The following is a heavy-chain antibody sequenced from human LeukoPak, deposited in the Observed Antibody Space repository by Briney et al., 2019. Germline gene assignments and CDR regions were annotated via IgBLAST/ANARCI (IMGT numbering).Heavy chain of an antibody. CDR2: ISGSGGST. D-gene: IGHD3-22*01. V-gene: IGHV3-23*01. CDR1: GFTFSSYW. Sequence: GGSLRLSCAASGFTFSSYWMSWVRQAPGKGLEWVSAISGSGGSTYYVDSVKGRFTISRDNPKNTLYLQMNSLRAEDTAVYYCAKDQASGYYSYYFDYWGQGTLVTVSS. J-gene: IGHJ4*02. CDR3: AKDQASGYYSYYFDY.